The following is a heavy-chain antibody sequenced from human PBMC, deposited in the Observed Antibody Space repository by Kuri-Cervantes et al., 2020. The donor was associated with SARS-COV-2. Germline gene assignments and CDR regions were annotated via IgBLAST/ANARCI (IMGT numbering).Heavy chain of an antibody. D-gene: IGHD3-9*01. J-gene: IGHJ4*02. Sequence: ASVKVSCKASGYTFTSYGISWVRQAPGQGLEWMGWISAYNGNTNYAQKLQGRVTMTTDTSTSTAYMELRSLRSEDTAVYYCARGGLRYFDWLPDQDYFDYWGQGTLVTVSS. V-gene: IGHV1-18*01. CDR2: ISAYNGNT. CDR1: GYTFTSYG. CDR3: ARGGLRYFDWLPDQDYFDY.